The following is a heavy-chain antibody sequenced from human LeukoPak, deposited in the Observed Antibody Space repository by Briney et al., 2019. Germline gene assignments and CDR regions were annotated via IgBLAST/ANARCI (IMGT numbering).Heavy chain of an antibody. D-gene: IGHD3-10*01. CDR1: GFTFSSSA. J-gene: IGHJ4*02. CDR2: ISNDGGST. Sequence: PGGSLRLSCSASGFTFSSSAMHWVRQAPGKGLEYVSAISNDGGSTYYADSVKGRFTISRDNSRNTLDLQMSSLRTEDTAMYYCVKVGYGSGMDYWGQGTLVTVSS. CDR3: VKVGYGSGMDY. V-gene: IGHV3-64D*09.